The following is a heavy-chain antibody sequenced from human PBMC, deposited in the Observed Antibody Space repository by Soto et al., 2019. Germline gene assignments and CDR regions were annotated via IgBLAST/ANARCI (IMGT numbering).Heavy chain of an antibody. CDR2: IYYSGST. Sequence: SETLSLTCTVSGGSMSSGGYSWSWIRQHPGKGLEWIGYIYYSGSTYYNPSLKSRVTISVDTSKNQFSLKLSSVTAADTAVYYCARTRGIAAAGTGFDYWGQGTLVTVSS. CDR1: GGSMSSGGYS. V-gene: IGHV4-31*03. D-gene: IGHD6-13*01. CDR3: ARTRGIAAAGTGFDY. J-gene: IGHJ4*02.